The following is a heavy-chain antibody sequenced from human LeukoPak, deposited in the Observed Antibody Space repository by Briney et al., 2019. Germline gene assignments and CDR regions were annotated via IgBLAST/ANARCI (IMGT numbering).Heavy chain of an antibody. J-gene: IGHJ4*02. CDR2: IYDSGTT. V-gene: IGHV4-59*01. Sequence: TSSETLSLTRTVSGGSISSYYWSWIRQPPGKGLEWIGYIYDSGTTNYNPSLKSRVTISVDRSKNQFSLKLSSVTAADTAVFYCATHPADDSSGYWHYWGQGTLVTVSS. CDR1: GGSISSYY. D-gene: IGHD3-22*01. CDR3: ATHPADDSSGYWHY.